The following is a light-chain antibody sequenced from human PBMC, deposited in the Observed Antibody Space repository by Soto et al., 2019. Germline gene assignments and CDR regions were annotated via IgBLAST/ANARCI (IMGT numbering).Light chain of an antibody. CDR1: NSDIGAYNY. V-gene: IGLV2-8*01. CDR3: ASHAGRKNII. CDR2: EVN. J-gene: IGLJ2*01. Sequence: QSALTQPASVSGSPGQSITLSCTGTNSDIGAYNYVSWYQQHPGKAPKLMIYEVNKRPSGVPDRFSGSKSGNTASLTVSGLQAEDEADYYCASHAGRKNIIFGGGTKLTVL.